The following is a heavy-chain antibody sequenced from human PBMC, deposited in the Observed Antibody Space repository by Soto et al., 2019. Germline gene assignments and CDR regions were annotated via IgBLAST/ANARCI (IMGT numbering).Heavy chain of an antibody. V-gene: IGHV1-24*01. CDR1: AYSLTELA. CDR3: AISLTFFYDSRAFYNWLDP. J-gene: IGHJ5*02. D-gene: IGHD3-22*01. Sequence: ASVKVSCKVSAYSLTELAIHWVRQAPVKGLEWMATYDPQDDKTIYAQKFQGRVTMTGDTSTDTGYMDLSSLRSEDTAVYYCAISLTFFYDSRAFYNWLDPWGQGTLVTVSS. CDR2: YDPQDDKT.